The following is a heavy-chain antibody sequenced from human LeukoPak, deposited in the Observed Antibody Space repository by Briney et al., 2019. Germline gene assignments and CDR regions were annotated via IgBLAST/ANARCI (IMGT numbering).Heavy chain of an antibody. Sequence: GGSLRLSCAASGFTFSSYSMNWVRQAPGKGLEWVSSISSSSSYIYYADSVKGRFTISRDNAKNSLYLQMNSLRAEDTAVYYRASPSPYGYYYMDVWGKGTTVTVSS. CDR1: GFTFSSYS. V-gene: IGHV3-21*01. CDR3: ASPSPYGYYYMDV. J-gene: IGHJ6*03. D-gene: IGHD2-2*01. CDR2: ISSSSSYI.